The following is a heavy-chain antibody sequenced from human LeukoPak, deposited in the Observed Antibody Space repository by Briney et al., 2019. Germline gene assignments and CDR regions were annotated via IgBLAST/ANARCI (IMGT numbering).Heavy chain of an antibody. J-gene: IGHJ4*02. V-gene: IGHV4-59*01. Sequence: PSETLSLTCTVSGGSISNYYWNWIRQPPGKGLEWIGLIYYSGSTNYNPSLKSRVTISVDTSKNQFSLKLSSVTAADTAVYYCARDGIATDYWGQGTLVTVSS. D-gene: IGHD1-1*01. CDR3: ARDGIATDY. CDR1: GGSISNYY. CDR2: IYYSGST.